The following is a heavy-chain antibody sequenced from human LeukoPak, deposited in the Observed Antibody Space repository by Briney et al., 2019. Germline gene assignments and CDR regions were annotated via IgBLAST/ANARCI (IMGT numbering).Heavy chain of an antibody. J-gene: IGHJ3*02. V-gene: IGHV1-46*01. CDR3: ARVGGIAVADDAFDI. Sequence: ASVKVSCKASGYTFTSYYMHWVRQAPGQGLEWMGIIDPSGGSTSYAQKFQGRVTMTRDTSTSTVYVELSSLRSEDTAVYYCARVGGIAVADDAFDIWGQGTMVTVSS. CDR2: IDPSGGST. CDR1: GYTFTSYY. D-gene: IGHD6-19*01.